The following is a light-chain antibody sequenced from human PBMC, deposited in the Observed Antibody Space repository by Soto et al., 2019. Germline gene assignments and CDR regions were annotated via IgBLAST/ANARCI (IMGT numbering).Light chain of an antibody. V-gene: IGLV2-14*01. CDR1: SSDVGGYNY. CDR2: DVS. Sequence: QSVLTQPASVSGSPGQSITISCTGTSSDVGGYNYVSWYQQHPGKAPKLMIYDVSNRPSGVSNRFSGSKSGNTASLTISGLQSEDEGDYYCSSYKSTTTYVFGPGTKVTVL. CDR3: SSYKSTTTYV. J-gene: IGLJ1*01.